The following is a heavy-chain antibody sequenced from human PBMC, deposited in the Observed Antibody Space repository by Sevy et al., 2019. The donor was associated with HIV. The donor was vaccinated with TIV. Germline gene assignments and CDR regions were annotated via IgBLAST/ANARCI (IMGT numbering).Heavy chain of an antibody. J-gene: IGHJ4*02. CDR3: AKDIAAPGIHRY. V-gene: IGHV3-23*01. CDR2: ISNSGVNI. Sequence: GGSLRLSCAASGLAFTRYAMSWVRQAPGKGLEWVSTISNSGVNIYDAASVKGRFTVSRDTSKNTLYLQMNSLRVEDTAIYYCAKDIAAPGIHRYWGQGTLVTVSS. CDR1: GLAFTRYA. D-gene: IGHD6-13*01.